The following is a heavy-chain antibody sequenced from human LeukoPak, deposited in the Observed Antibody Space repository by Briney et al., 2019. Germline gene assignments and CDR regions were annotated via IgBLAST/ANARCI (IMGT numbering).Heavy chain of an antibody. Sequence: PSETLSLTCTVSGGSISRYYWSWIRQPPGKGLEWIGYIYSSENTYYNASLKSRVTISLDTSRNQFSLRLTSVTAADTAVYYCARVLGIGVAGTDWFDPWGQGTLVTVSS. CDR1: GGSISRYY. J-gene: IGHJ5*02. D-gene: IGHD6-19*01. CDR2: IYSSENT. CDR3: ARVLGIGVAGTDWFDP. V-gene: IGHV4-59*12.